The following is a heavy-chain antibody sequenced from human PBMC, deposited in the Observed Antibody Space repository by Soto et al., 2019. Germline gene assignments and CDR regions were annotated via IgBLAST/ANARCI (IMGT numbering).Heavy chain of an antibody. CDR3: AGRAGGPHAFNI. Sequence: GASVKVSCKASGYTFTSYAMHWVRQAPGQRLEWMGWINAGNGNTKYSQKFQGRVTITRDTSASTANMELSSLRSEDTAEYYRAGRAGGPHAFNIWGQGTMVTVSS. V-gene: IGHV1-3*01. CDR1: GYTFTSYA. J-gene: IGHJ3*02. CDR2: INAGNGNT.